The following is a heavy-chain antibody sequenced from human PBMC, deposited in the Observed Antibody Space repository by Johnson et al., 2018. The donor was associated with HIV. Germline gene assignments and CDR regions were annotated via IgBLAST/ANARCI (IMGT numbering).Heavy chain of an antibody. CDR2: IRSDGVNK. V-gene: IGHV3-30*02. CDR1: GFTFRIYD. D-gene: IGHD3-3*01. J-gene: IGHJ3*01. CDR3: TVWRWGWSGQEPFDV. Sequence: QVQLVESGGGVVQPGRSLRLSCAASGFTFRIYDMQWVRQAPGKGLEWLAYIRSDGVNKQYTDSVKGRFTISIDNSKNTVYLQMNSLRDEDTSVYYCTVWRWGWSGQEPFDVWGPGTMVTVSS.